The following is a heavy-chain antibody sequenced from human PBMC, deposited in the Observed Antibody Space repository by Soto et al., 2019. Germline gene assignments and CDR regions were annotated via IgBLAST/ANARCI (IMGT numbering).Heavy chain of an antibody. CDR1: GSTFSSYG. CDR2: IWYDGSNK. Sequence: PGGSLRLSCAASGSTFSSYGMHWVRQAPGKGLEWVAVIWYDGSNKYYADSVKGRFTISRDNSKNTLYLQMNSLRAEDTAVYYCAREIYDILTGPAHAFDIWGPGTMVTVSS. J-gene: IGHJ3*02. D-gene: IGHD3-9*01. CDR3: AREIYDILTGPAHAFDI. V-gene: IGHV3-33*01.